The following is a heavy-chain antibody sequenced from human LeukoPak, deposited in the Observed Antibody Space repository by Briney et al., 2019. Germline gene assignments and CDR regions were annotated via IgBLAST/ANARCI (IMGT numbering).Heavy chain of an antibody. D-gene: IGHD4-17*01. Sequence: SDTLSVTYTLSRGSLSRYLWRWLRQPPAKGLQGIGHIYADGRTKYNPSLPSRVAISVDTPKNNFSLKLSSVTPADTAVYYCASVRNDYGDHSSDFWGQGTLVTVCS. V-gene: IGHV4-59*07. CDR2: IYADGRT. CDR1: RGSLSRYL. J-gene: IGHJ4*02. CDR3: ASVRNDYGDHSSDF.